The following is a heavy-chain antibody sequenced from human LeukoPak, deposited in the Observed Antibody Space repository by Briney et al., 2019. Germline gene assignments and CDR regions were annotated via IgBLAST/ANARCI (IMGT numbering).Heavy chain of an antibody. Sequence: SETLSLTCIVSGGSISTNSYYWGWVRQPPGKGLEWIGSIFYSGNTYYNPSLKSRVTISVDTSKNQFSLKLSSVTAADTAVYYCARGRVAAAGTSTGPYYFDYWGQGTLVTVSS. CDR3: ARGRVAAAGTSTGPYYFDY. V-gene: IGHV4-39*07. CDR1: GGSISTNSYY. J-gene: IGHJ4*02. D-gene: IGHD6-13*01. CDR2: IFYSGNT.